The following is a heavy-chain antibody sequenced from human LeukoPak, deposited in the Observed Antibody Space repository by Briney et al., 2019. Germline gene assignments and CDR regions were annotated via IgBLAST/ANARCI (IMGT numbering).Heavy chain of an antibody. CDR3: ARGQMIVVALGGWFDP. D-gene: IGHD3-22*01. CDR1: GGSISSGGYY. CDR2: IYYSGST. V-gene: IGHV4-31*03. J-gene: IGHJ5*02. Sequence: PSETLSLTCTVSGGSISSGGYYWSWIRQHPGKGLEWIGYIYYSGSTYYNPSLKSRVTISVDTSKNQFSLKPSSVTAADTAVYYCARGQMIVVALGGWFDPWGQGTLVTVSS.